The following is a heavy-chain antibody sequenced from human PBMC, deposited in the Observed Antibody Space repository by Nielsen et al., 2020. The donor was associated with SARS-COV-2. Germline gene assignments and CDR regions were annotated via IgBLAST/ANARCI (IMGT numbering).Heavy chain of an antibody. J-gene: IGHJ4*02. V-gene: IGHV1-46*01. CDR2: FNPSGGST. CDR1: GYTFSSYY. D-gene: IGHD1-26*01. Sequence: ASVKVSCKASGYTFSSYYIHWVRQAPGQGLEWMGIFNPSGGSTNYAQKFQGRVTMTRDTSTSTVYMELSSLRSEDTAVYYCARDKWNSGSPRSFDYWGQGTLVTVSS. CDR3: ARDKWNSGSPRSFDY.